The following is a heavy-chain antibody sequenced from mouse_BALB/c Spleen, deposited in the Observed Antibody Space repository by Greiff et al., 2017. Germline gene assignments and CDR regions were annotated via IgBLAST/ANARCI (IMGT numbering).Heavy chain of an antibody. J-gene: IGHJ3*01. CDR2: ISSGGSYT. D-gene: IGHD2-2*01. CDR1: GFTFSSYA. CDR3: ARAMFTTGAWFAY. V-gene: IGHV5-9-4*01. Sequence: DVKLVESGGGLVKPGGSLKLSCAASGFTFSSYAMSWVRQSPEKRLEWVAEISSGGSYTYYPDTVTGRFTISRDNAKNTLYLEMSSLRSEDTAMYYCARAMFTTGAWFAYWGQGTLVTVSA.